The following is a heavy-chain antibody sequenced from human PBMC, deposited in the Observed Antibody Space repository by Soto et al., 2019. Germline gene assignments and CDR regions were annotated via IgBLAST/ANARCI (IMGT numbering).Heavy chain of an antibody. J-gene: IGHJ3*02. Sequence: GGSLRLSCAASGFTFSSYEMNWVRQAPGKGLEWVSYISSSGSTIYYAGSVKGRFTISRDNAKNSLYLQMNSLRAEDTAVYYCARGDGYSYGFEAFDIWGQGTMVTVSS. CDR2: ISSSGSTI. V-gene: IGHV3-48*03. D-gene: IGHD5-18*01. CDR3: ARGDGYSYGFEAFDI. CDR1: GFTFSSYE.